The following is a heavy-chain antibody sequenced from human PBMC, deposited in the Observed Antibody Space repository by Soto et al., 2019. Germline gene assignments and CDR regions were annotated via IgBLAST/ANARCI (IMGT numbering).Heavy chain of an antibody. J-gene: IGHJ4*02. CDR1: EVSICRCS. Sequence: SMRESCAVWEVSICRCSMYWYQKTPGKRLKWVTAISGSGGSIYYAGSVKGRFTISRDNSKNTLYLQMNSLRAEDTAVYYCAKGLGYYSRTSWYAVYWGQRNLVTVFS. V-gene: IGHV3-23*01. CDR3: AKGLGYYSRTSWYAVY. D-gene: IGHD2-2*01. CDR2: ISGSGGSI.